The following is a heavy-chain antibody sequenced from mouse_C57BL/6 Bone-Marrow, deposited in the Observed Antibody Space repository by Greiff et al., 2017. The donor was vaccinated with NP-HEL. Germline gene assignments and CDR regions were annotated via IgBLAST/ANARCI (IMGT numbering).Heavy chain of an antibody. CDR2: IYPRDGST. Sequence: VQLQQSGPELVKPGASVKLTCKASGYTFTSYDINWVKQRPGPGLEWIGWIYPRDGSTKYNEKFKGKATLTVDTSSSTAYMELHSLTSEDSAVYFCARSYRFDYWGQGTTLTVSS. J-gene: IGHJ2*01. CDR1: GYTFTSYD. D-gene: IGHD2-12*01. V-gene: IGHV1-85*01. CDR3: ARSYRFDY.